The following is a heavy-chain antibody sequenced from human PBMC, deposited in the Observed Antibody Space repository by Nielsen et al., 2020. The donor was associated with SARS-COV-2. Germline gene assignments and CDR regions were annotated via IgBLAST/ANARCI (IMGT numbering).Heavy chain of an antibody. V-gene: IGHV4-61*01. J-gene: IGHJ3*01. Sequence: SETLSLTCTVSGGSVSSGSYYWSWIRQPPGKGLEWIGYIYYTGRTNYNPSLKSRVTISVDTSKNQFSLRLTSVTAADTAVYYCARLGPLDAFDFWGQGTRVTVSS. CDR3: ARLGPLDAFDF. CDR1: GGSVSSGSYY. CDR2: IYYTGRT.